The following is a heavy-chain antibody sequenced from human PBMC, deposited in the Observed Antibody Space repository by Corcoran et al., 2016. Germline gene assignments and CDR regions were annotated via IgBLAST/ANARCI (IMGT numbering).Heavy chain of an antibody. V-gene: IGHV4-34*01. CDR3: ARGRWFDP. J-gene: IGHJ5*02. CDR2: INHSGST. Sequence: QVQLQQWGAGLLKPSETLSLTCAVYGGSFSGYYWSWIRQPPGKWLEWIGEINHSGSTNYNPSLKSRVTISVDTSKNQFSLKLSSVTAADTAVYYCARGRWFDPWGQGTLVTVSS. CDR1: GGSFSGYY.